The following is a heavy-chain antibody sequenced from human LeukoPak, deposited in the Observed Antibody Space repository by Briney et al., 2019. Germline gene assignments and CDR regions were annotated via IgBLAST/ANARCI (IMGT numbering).Heavy chain of an antibody. Sequence: QPGRSLRLSCAASGFTVSSNYMSWVRQAPGKGLEWVSVIYSGGSTYYADSVEGRSTISRDNSKNTLYLQMNSLRAEDTAVYYCARLAAVLDYWGQGTLVTVSS. J-gene: IGHJ4*02. CDR3: ARLAAVLDY. D-gene: IGHD6-13*01. CDR2: IYSGGST. V-gene: IGHV3-66*02. CDR1: GFTVSSNY.